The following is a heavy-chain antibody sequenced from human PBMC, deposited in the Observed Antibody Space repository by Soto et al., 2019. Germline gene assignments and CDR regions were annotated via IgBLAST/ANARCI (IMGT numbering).Heavy chain of an antibody. D-gene: IGHD2-8*01. J-gene: IGHJ5*02. V-gene: IGHV1-69*01. CDR2: IFPIFGTA. CDR1: GGTFSSYA. CDR3: ARGRVSTKKGLYWFDP. Sequence: QVQLVQSGAEVKKPGSSVKVSCKASGGTFSSYAISWVRQAPGQGLEWMGGIFPIFGTANYAQKFQGRVTITADESTSTAYMELSSLRSEDTAVYYCARGRVSTKKGLYWFDPWGQGTLVTVSS.